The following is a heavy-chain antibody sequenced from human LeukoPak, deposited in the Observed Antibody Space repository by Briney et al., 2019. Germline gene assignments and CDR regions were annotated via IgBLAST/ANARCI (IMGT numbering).Heavy chain of an antibody. CDR2: ISWNSGLI. D-gene: IGHD2-15*01. CDR3: AKERSSAIDY. CDR1: GFKFDDYA. J-gene: IGHJ4*02. V-gene: IGHV3-9*01. Sequence: PGRSLRLSCAASGFKFDDYAMQWVRQVPGKGLEWVSGISWNSGLIDYADSVKGRFSISRDNAKNSLYLQMNSLKAEDTALYYCAKERSSAIDYWGQGTMVTVSS.